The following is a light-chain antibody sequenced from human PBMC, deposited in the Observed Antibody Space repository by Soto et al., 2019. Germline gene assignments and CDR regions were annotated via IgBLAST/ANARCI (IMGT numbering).Light chain of an antibody. Sequence: EIVMTQFPATLSVSPGEAATLSCLTSQSVSSNLAWYQQNPGQAPRLLFYGASTRATGIPARFSGTGSGTDFTLTISRLEPEDFAVYYCQQYGSSLLTFGGGTKVDIK. V-gene: IGKV3-15*01. J-gene: IGKJ4*01. CDR3: QQYGSSLLT. CDR1: QSVSSN. CDR2: GAS.